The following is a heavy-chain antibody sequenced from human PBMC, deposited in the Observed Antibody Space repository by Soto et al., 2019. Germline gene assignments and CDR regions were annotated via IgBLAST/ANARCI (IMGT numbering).Heavy chain of an antibody. Sequence: EVQLLESGGGLVQPGGSLRLFCAASGFTFSNYAMTWVRQAPGKGLEGVSTLTGDGRTFYVDTVKGRFTISIDNHKSTLYSQMKSLGAEAPAVYYCARTDKFNSHSSGWANRFDYWGQGTLVTVSA. D-gene: IGHD6-19*01. CDR2: LTGDGRT. CDR1: GFTFSNYA. V-gene: IGHV3-23*01. J-gene: IGHJ4*02. CDR3: ARTDKFNSHSSGWANRFDY.